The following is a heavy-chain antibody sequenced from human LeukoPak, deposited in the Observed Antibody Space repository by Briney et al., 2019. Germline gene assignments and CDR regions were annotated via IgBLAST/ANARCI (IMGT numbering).Heavy chain of an antibody. Sequence: GGSLRLSCAASAFTFDDYGMSWVRQAPGKGLEWVSTINWNGGSTGYADSVKGRFTISRDNAKNSLYLQMNSLRAEDTALYHCARSLQEDAEDYSYGMDVWGQGTTVTVSS. CDR1: AFTFDDYG. CDR2: INWNGGST. CDR3: ARSLQEDAEDYSYGMDV. V-gene: IGHV3-20*01. J-gene: IGHJ6*02.